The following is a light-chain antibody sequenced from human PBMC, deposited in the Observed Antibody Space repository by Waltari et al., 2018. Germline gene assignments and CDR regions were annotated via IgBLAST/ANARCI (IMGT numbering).Light chain of an antibody. Sequence: VTITCRASQSISSWLAWYQQKPGKAPKLLIYKASSLESGVPSRFSGSGSGTEFTLTISSLQPDDFASYYCQQYNSFPWTFGQGTKVEIK. CDR1: QSISSW. CDR3: QQYNSFPWT. CDR2: KAS. J-gene: IGKJ1*01. V-gene: IGKV1-5*03.